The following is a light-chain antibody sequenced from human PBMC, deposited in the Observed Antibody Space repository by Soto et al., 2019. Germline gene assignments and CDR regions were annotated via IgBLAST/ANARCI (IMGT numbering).Light chain of an antibody. CDR3: MQSLETPT. V-gene: IGKV2-28*01. Sequence: DIVMTQSPLSLTVTPGEPASISCRSSQSLLYSNGNNYLDWYLQKPGQSPQPLIYTASNRASGVPDRVSGSGSGTDFTLKISRVEAEDVGVYYCMQSLETPTFGPGTKVDIK. J-gene: IGKJ3*01. CDR1: QSLLYSNGNNY. CDR2: TAS.